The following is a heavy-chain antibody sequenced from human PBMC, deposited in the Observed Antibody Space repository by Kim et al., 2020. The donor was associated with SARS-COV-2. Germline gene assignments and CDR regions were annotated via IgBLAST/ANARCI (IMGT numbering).Heavy chain of an antibody. D-gene: IGHD3-22*01. CDR3: AKDGWYDSSGYFDY. J-gene: IGHJ4*02. Sequence: GGSLRLSCAASGFTFSGYGMHWVRQAPGKGLEWVAVISYDGSNKYYADSVKGRFTISRDNSKNTMYLQMNSLRAEDTAVYYCAKDGWYDSSGYFDYWGQGTPVTVSS. V-gene: IGHV3-30*18. CDR1: GFTFSGYG. CDR2: ISYDGSNK.